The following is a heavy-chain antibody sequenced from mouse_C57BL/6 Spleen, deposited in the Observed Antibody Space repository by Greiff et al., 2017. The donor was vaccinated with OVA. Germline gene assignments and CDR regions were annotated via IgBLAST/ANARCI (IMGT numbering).Heavy chain of an antibody. D-gene: IGHD3-2*02. CDR2: ISHGGSYT. Sequence: EVQGVESGGGLVKPGGSLKLSCAASGFTFSSYAMSWVRQTPEQRLEWVATISHGGSYTYYPDNVKGRFTISIDNAKNTLYLQLSQLKSEDTAMYYGARDQGPHWYFDVWGTGTTVTVSS. CDR1: GFTFSSYA. V-gene: IGHV5-4*01. J-gene: IGHJ1*03. CDR3: ARDQGPHWYFDV.